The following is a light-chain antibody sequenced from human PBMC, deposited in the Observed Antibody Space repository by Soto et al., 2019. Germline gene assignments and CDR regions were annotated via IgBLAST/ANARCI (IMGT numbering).Light chain of an antibody. J-gene: IGLJ2*01. Sequence: QSVLTQPASVSGSPGQLITISCTGTSSDVGCYNYVSWYQQHPGKAPKLMIYDVSNRPSGVSNRFSGSKSGNPASLTISGLQAEDEADYYCSSYTSSSTRVFGGGTKLTVL. CDR2: DVS. V-gene: IGLV2-14*01. CDR1: SSDVGCYNY. CDR3: SSYTSSSTRV.